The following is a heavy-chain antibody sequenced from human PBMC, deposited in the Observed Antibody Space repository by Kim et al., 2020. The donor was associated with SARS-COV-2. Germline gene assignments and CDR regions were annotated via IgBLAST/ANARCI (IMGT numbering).Heavy chain of an antibody. V-gene: IGHV7-4-1*02. J-gene: IGHJ6*03. CDR2: INTNTGNP. Sequence: ASVKVSCKASGYTLTSYAMNWVRQAPGQGLEWMGWINTNTGNPTYAQGFTGRFVFSLDTSVSTAYLQISSLKAEDTAVYYCARAGGVATIFGVVVIPDFYMDVWGKGTTVTVSS. D-gene: IGHD3-3*01. CDR3: ARAGGVATIFGVVVIPDFYMDV. CDR1: GYTLTSYA.